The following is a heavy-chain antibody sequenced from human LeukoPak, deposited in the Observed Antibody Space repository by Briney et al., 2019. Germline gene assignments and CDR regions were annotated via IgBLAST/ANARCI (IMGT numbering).Heavy chain of an antibody. CDR3: ARLDSGDHGNIPH. CDR1: GGSRSPHY. Sequence: SETPSLIRGVSGGSRSPHYWTWIRQPPRKRLEWIGYIYHTGTTRYNPSLNSRVTISVETSKNQFSLRLNSVTAADTAIYYCARLDSGDHGNIPHWGQGTLVTVSS. J-gene: IGHJ1*01. D-gene: IGHD1-26*01. CDR2: IYHTGTT. V-gene: IGHV4-59*08.